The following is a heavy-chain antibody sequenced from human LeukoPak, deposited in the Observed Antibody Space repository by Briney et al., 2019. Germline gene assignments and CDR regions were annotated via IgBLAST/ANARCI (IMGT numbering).Heavy chain of an antibody. J-gene: IGHJ4*02. D-gene: IGHD5-18*01. Sequence: PSETLSLTCAVYGGSFSGYYWSWIRQPPGKGLEWIGEINHSGSTNYNPSLKSRVTISVDTSKNQFSLKLSSVTAADTAVYYCARCPLRLRGYSYGPDFDYWGQGTLVTVSS. CDR1: GGSFSGYY. CDR3: ARCPLRLRGYSYGPDFDY. CDR2: INHSGST. V-gene: IGHV4-34*01.